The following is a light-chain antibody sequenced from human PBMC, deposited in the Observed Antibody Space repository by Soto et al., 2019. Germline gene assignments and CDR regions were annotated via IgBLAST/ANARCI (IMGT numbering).Light chain of an antibody. CDR1: QGIRND. V-gene: IGKV1-17*01. J-gene: IGKJ2*02. CDR2: AAF. Sequence: DIQMTQSPSSLSASVGDRVTITCRASQGIRNDLAWYQQKPGKAPNRLIYAAFSLQSGVPSRFSGSGSGTEFTLTIISLQPEDFATYYCLQHNTYPCTFGQGTKLEIK. CDR3: LQHNTYPCT.